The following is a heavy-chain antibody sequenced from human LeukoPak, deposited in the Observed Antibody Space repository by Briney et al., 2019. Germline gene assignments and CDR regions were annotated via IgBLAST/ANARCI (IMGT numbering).Heavy chain of an antibody. V-gene: IGHV3-74*01. CDR1: GFTFSGYS. CDR2: INSDGSSA. D-gene: IGHD6-19*01. J-gene: IGHJ4*02. CDR3: ARGGVGCFDY. Sequence: GGSLRLSCAASGFTFSGYSMNWVRQAPGKGLGWVSHINSDGSSATYADSVKGRLTISRDNAKNTVYLQMNSLRAEDTAVYYCARGGVGCFDYWGQGALVTVSS.